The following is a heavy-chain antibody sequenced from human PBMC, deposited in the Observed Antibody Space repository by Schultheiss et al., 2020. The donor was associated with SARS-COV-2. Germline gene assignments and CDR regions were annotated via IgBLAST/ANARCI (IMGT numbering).Heavy chain of an antibody. Sequence: GGSLRLSCTASGFTFGDYAMSWFRQAPGKGLEWVGFIRSKAYGGTTEYAASVKGRFTISRDDSKNSLYLQMHSLKTEDTAVYYCARADRDTDNYYGMDVWGQGTTVTVSS. CDR1: GFTFGDYA. V-gene: IGHV3-49*03. J-gene: IGHJ6*02. CDR2: IRSKAYGGTT. D-gene: IGHD3-22*01. CDR3: ARADRDTDNYYGMDV.